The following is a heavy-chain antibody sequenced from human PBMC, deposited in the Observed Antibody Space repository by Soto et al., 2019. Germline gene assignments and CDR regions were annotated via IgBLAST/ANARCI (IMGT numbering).Heavy chain of an antibody. CDR1: GYALTELS. CDR3: EAPPHFVWLLCVDP. D-gene: IGHD3-9*01. Sequence: ASLKVSCKVSGYALTELSIHWVRQAPGKRHEWMGGFDTEDGETIYAQKFQDRDTMTEDTSTDTAYMEMSSLRPENTAAYNYEAPPHFVWLLCVDPCGQGTLVTVS. J-gene: IGHJ5*02. V-gene: IGHV1-24*01. CDR2: FDTEDGET.